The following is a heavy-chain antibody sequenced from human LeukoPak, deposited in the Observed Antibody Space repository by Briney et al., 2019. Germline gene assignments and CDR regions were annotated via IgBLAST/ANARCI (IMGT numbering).Heavy chain of an antibody. D-gene: IGHD3-10*01. Sequence: GSLRLSCAASGFTFTSYAMSWVRQAPGKGLEWVSAISGSGGSSHYADSVKGRFTLSRDNSKSTRYLQMNSLRAEDTAVYYCAREYGSGSYYYDYWGQGTLVTVSS. CDR3: AREYGSGSYYYDY. CDR1: GFTFTSYA. V-gene: IGHV3-23*01. CDR2: ISGSGGSS. J-gene: IGHJ4*02.